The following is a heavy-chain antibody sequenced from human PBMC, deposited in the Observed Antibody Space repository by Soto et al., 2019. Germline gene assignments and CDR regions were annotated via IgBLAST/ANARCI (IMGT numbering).Heavy chain of an antibody. Sequence: SETLSLTCTVSGGSISSSGYYWGWIRQPPGKGLEWLGSIYYGGSTYYNPSLKSRVTISVDTSKNQFSLKLDSVTAADTAVYFCARHDGTVTLNWFDPWGLGTLVTVSS. CDR1: GGSISSSGYY. CDR2: IYYGGST. V-gene: IGHV4-39*01. CDR3: ARHDGTVTLNWFDP. J-gene: IGHJ5*02. D-gene: IGHD4-17*01.